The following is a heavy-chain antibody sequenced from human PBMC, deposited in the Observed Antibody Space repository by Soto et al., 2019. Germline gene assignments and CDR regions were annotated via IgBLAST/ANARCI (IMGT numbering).Heavy chain of an antibody. J-gene: IGHJ6*02. V-gene: IGHV1-69*13. Sequence: ASVKVSCKASGGTFSSYAISWVRQAPGQGLEWMGGIIPIFGTANYAQKFQGRVTITADESTSTAYMELSSLRSEDTAVYYCASRTGYSSSWDIYYYYYGMDVWGQGTTVTVSS. CDR2: IIPIFGTA. CDR1: GGTFSSYA. CDR3: ASRTGYSSSWDIYYYYYGMDV. D-gene: IGHD6-13*01.